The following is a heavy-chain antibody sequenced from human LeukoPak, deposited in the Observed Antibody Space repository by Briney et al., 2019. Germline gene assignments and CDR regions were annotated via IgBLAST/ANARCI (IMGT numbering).Heavy chain of an antibody. Sequence: PGGSLRLSCAASGFTFSGSAMHWVRQASGKGLEWVGRIRSKANSYATAYAASVKGRFTISRDDSKNTAYLQMNSLKTEDTAVYYCTSAITVTSASYWGQGTLVTVSS. J-gene: IGHJ4*02. CDR2: IRSKANSYAT. V-gene: IGHV3-73*01. D-gene: IGHD4-17*01. CDR3: TSAITVTSASY. CDR1: GFTFSGSA.